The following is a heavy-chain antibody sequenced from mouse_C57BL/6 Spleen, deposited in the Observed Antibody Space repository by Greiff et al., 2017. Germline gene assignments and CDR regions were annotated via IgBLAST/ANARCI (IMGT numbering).Heavy chain of an antibody. D-gene: IGHD4-1*01. V-gene: IGHV1-82*01. CDR1: GYAFSSSW. CDR3: ARWEEYLDD. CDR2: IYPGDGDT. J-gene: IGHJ2*01. Sequence: VQLQQSGPELVKPGASVKISCKASGYAFSSSWMNWVKQRPGKGLEWIGRIYPGDGDTNYNGKFKGKATLTADKSSSTAYMQLSSLTSEASAVYLGARWEEYLDDWGTGTTLTVSS.